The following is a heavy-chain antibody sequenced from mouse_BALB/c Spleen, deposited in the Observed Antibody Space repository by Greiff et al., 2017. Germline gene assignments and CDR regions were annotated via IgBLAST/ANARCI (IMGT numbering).Heavy chain of an antibody. D-gene: IGHD1-2*01. Sequence: VQLQQSGPGLVKPSQSLSLTCTVTGYSITSDYAWNWIRQFPGNKLEWMGYISYSGSTSYNPSLKSRISITRDTSKNQFFLQLNSVTTEDTATYYCARRDYGPFAYWGQGTLVTVSA. CDR3: ARRDYGPFAY. J-gene: IGHJ3*01. CDR1: GYSITSDYA. V-gene: IGHV3-2*02. CDR2: ISYSGST.